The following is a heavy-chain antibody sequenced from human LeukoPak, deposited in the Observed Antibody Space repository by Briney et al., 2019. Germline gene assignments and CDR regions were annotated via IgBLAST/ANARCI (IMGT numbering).Heavy chain of an antibody. J-gene: IGHJ4*02. CDR1: GSTFSSYA. CDR2: ISGSGGST. V-gene: IGHV3-23*01. D-gene: IGHD2-15*01. CDR3: AKDRCSGGSCYSGTDY. Sequence: SGGSLSLSWAASGSTFSSYALSWVRQAPGKGLRWVSAISGSGGSTYYADSVKGRFTISRDNSKNTLYLQMNSLRAEDTAVYYCAKDRCSGGSCYSGTDYWGQGTLVTVSS.